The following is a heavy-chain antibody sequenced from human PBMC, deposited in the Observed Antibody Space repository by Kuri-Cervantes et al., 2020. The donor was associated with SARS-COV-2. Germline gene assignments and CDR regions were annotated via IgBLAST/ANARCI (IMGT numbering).Heavy chain of an antibody. CDR1: GGSVSSGSYY. CDR2: IYYSGST. CDR3: ARASTSFDD. V-gene: IGHV4-61*01. Sequence: ESLKISCSVSGGSVSSGSYYWSWIRQPPGKGLEWIGYIYYSGSTNYKTSLKGRVTISLDTSKNQFSLKVDSVTAADTAVYYCARASTSFDDWGHGTLVTVSS. J-gene: IGHJ4*01.